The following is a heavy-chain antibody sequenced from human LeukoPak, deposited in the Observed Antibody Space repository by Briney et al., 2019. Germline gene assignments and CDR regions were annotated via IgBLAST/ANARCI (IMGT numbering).Heavy chain of an antibody. V-gene: IGHV4-61*02. CDR2: IYTSGHT. Sequence: SQTLSLTCTVSGGSVSSGSYSWSWIRQSAEKGLEWIGRIYTSGHTNYNPSLKSRVIISIDTSKNQFSLKLSSMTAADTAVYYCARSPNWLFQRSYWFDPWGQGTLVTVSS. J-gene: IGHJ5*02. CDR1: GGSVSSGSYS. D-gene: IGHD3-22*01. CDR3: ARSPNWLFQRSYWFDP.